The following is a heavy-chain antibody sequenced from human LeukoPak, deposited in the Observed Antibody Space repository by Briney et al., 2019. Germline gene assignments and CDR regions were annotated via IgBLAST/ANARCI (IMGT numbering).Heavy chain of an antibody. CDR3: ARPYPGYQLPSFYFDY. D-gene: IGHD2-2*01. CDR2: IYYSGST. V-gene: IGHV4-39*07. CDR1: GGSISSGSYY. Sequence: PSETLSLTCTVSGGSISSGSYYWGWIRQPPGKGLEWIGSIYYSGSTYYNPSLKSRVTISVDTSKNQFSLKLSSVTAADTAVYYCARPYPGYQLPSFYFDYWGQGALVTVSS. J-gene: IGHJ4*02.